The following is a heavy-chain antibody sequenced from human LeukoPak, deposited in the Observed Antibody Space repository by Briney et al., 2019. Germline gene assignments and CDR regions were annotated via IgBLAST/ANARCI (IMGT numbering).Heavy chain of an antibody. CDR3: ARYYYGSGSYYKGVTFDY. J-gene: IGHJ4*02. CDR2: ISGSGGST. Sequence: GGSLRLSCAASGFTFSSYAMSWVRQAPGKGLEWVSAISGSGGSTYYADSVKGRFTISRDNSKNTLYLQMNSLRAEDTAMYYCARYYYGSGSYYKGVTFDYWGQGTLVTVSS. D-gene: IGHD3-10*01. V-gene: IGHV3-23*01. CDR1: GFTFSSYA.